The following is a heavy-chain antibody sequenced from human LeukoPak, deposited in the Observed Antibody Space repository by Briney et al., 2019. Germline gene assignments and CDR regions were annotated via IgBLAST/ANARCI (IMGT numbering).Heavy chain of an antibody. D-gene: IGHD3-10*01. J-gene: IGHJ4*02. V-gene: IGHV4-59*01. CDR3: ARDYYGSGTCDY. CDR1: GGSINNYY. Sequence: SETLSLTCTVSGGSINNYYWSWIRQPPGKGLEWIGYIYYSGSTNYNPSLKSRVTISVDTSKNYFSLKLSSVTAADTAVYYCARDYYGSGTCDYWGQGTLVTVSS. CDR2: IYYSGST.